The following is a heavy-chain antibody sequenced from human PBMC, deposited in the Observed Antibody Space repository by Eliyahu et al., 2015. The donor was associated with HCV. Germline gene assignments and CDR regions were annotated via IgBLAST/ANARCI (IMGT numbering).Heavy chain of an antibody. Sequence: QITLKESXPTLXKPTQTXTLXCTFSGFSLTTGGXAVGWXRQPPGKALEWLGVIYWNYDKRYSPSLENRLTITKGTSKNQVVLTVANMDPVDTATYYCAHGRQYLLSPYYYFQFWGQGTLVAVSS. CDR1: GFSLTTGGXA. CDR3: AHGRQYLLSPYYYFQF. D-gene: IGHD4-11*01. J-gene: IGHJ4*02. V-gene: IGHV2-5*01. CDR2: IYWNYDK.